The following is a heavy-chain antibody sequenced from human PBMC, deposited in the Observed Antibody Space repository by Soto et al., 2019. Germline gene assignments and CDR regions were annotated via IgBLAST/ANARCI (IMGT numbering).Heavy chain of an antibody. CDR3: AKDGGLGYCSSTSCYTFDY. V-gene: IGHV3-23*01. CDR1: GFTFSGYA. J-gene: IGHJ4*02. CDR2: ISGSGGST. Sequence: PGGSLRLSCAASGFTFSGYAMSWVRQAPGKGLEWVSAISGSGGSTYYADSVKGRFTISRDNSKNTLYLQMNSLRAEDTAVYYCAKDGGLGYCSSTSCYTFDYWGQGTLVTVSS. D-gene: IGHD2-2*02.